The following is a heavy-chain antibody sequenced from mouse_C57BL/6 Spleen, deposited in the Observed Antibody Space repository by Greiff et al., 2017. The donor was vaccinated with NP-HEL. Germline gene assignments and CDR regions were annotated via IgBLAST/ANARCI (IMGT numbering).Heavy chain of an antibody. V-gene: IGHV1-62-2*01. CDR2: FYSGSGSI. CDR3: TRHENYYGSSYGYFDV. D-gene: IGHD1-1*01. J-gene: IGHJ1*03. Sequence: VQLQESGAELVKPGASVKLSCKASGYTFTEYTIHWVKQRCGQGLEWIGWFYSGSGSIKYNEQFKDKATLTADKYYSTVYMEFSRLTADDSAVYFGTRHENYYGSSYGYFDVWGTGTTVTVSS. CDR1: GYTFTEYT.